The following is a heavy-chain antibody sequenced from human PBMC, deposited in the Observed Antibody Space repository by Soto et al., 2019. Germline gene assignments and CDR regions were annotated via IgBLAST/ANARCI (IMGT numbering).Heavy chain of an antibody. V-gene: IGHV1-46*01. J-gene: IGHJ6*02. CDR1: GYVFTNYF. CDR3: AREVGSNSWSYDYGMDV. Sequence: QVQLVQSGAEVKKPGASVKVSCKASGYVFTNYFMHWVRQAPGQGLEWMGIINPNGGGTSYAQKFEGRVTMTRDSATSTVYMDLSSLRSEDTAVYFCAREVGSNSWSYDYGMDVWGQGTSVTVSS. CDR2: INPNGGGT. D-gene: IGHD6-13*01.